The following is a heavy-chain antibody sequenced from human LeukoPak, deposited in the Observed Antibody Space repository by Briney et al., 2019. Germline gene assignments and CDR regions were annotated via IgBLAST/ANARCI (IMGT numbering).Heavy chain of an antibody. V-gene: IGHV1-69*04. CDR2: IIPILGIA. D-gene: IGHD2-15*01. CDR3: AREGRKQAYDY. Sequence: WMGRIIPILGIANYAQKFQGRVTITADKSTSTAYMELSSLRSEDTAVYYCAREGRKQAYDYWGQGTLVTVSS. J-gene: IGHJ4*02.